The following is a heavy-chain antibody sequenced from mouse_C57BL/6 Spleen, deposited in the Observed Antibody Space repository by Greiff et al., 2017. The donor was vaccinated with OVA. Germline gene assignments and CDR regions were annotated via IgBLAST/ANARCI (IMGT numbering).Heavy chain of an antibody. CDR2: IDPSASYT. Sequence: QVQLQQPGAELVRPGTSVKLSCKASGYTFTSYWMHWVKQRPGQGLEWIGVIDPSASYTHYNQKFKGKATLTVDTSSSTAYMQLSSLTSEDSAVYYCAVLLSEGFAYWGQGTLVTVSA. CDR1: GYTFTSYW. V-gene: IGHV1-59*01. CDR3: AVLLSEGFAY. D-gene: IGHD1-1*01. J-gene: IGHJ3*01.